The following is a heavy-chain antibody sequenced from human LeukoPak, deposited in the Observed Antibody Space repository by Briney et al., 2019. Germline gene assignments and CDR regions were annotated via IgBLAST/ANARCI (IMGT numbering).Heavy chain of an antibody. CDR1: GFTFNNYA. D-gene: IGHD1-1*01. Sequence: GGSLRLSCAASGFTFNNYAMHWVRQAPGKGLGWVAVISDEGNSRYYADSVKGRFTISRDNSKNTLYLQMNSLRAEDTAVYYCAKGDLGYASWFDPWGQGTLATVSS. CDR3: AKGDLGYASWFDP. V-gene: IGHV3-30*18. J-gene: IGHJ5*02. CDR2: ISDEGNSR.